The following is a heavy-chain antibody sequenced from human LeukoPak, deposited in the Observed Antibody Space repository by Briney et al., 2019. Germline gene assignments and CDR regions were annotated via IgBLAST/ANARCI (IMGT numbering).Heavy chain of an antibody. V-gene: IGHV4-59*06. CDR3: ARDLGGDYGDYPLVPLGY. D-gene: IGHD4-17*01. CDR1: GGSISSYY. J-gene: IGHJ4*02. CDR2: TYYSGST. Sequence: PSETLSLTRTVSGGSISSYYWSWIRQHPGKGLEWIGYTYYSGSTYYNPSLKSRVTISVDTSKNQFSLKLSSVTAADTAVYYCARDLGGDYGDYPLVPLGYWGQGTLVTVPS.